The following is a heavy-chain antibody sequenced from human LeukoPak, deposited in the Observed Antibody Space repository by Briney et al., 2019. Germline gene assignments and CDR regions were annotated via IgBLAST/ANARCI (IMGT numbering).Heavy chain of an antibody. Sequence: ASVKVSCKASGYTFTSYGISWVRQAPGQGLEWMGWISGYNGNINYAQKFQGRVTMTTDTSTSTAYMEVRSLRSDDTAVYYCARVGSLYDTSGYHSYWGQGTLVTVSS. CDR1: GYTFTSYG. J-gene: IGHJ4*02. D-gene: IGHD3-22*01. CDR2: ISGYNGNI. V-gene: IGHV1-18*01. CDR3: ARVGSLYDTSGYHSY.